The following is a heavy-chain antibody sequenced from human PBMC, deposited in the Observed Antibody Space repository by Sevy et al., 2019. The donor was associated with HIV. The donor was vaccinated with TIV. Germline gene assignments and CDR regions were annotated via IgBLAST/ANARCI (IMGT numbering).Heavy chain of an antibody. CDR2: ISWNGGAI. CDR3: ARGTTWAGIEDY. D-gene: IGHD3-3*02. CDR1: GFAFGDYT. J-gene: IGHJ4*02. Sequence: GGSLRLSCAASGFAFGDYTMHWVRQAPGKGLEWVSGISWNGGAIAYADSVKGRFAISRDDAENSLYLQISGLRVEDTALYFCARGTTWAGIEDYWGQGTLVTVSS. V-gene: IGHV3-9*01.